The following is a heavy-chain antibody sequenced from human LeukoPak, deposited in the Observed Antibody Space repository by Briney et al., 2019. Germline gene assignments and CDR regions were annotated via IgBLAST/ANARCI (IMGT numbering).Heavy chain of an antibody. V-gene: IGHV1-69*05. Sequence: ASVKVSCKASGGTFSSYAISWVRQAPGQGLEWMVGIIPIFGTANYAQKFQGRVTITTDESTSTAYMELSSLRSEDTAVNYCARGSGSYSYYFDYWGQGTLVTVSS. D-gene: IGHD1-26*01. J-gene: IGHJ4*02. CDR1: GGTFSSYA. CDR2: IIPIFGTA. CDR3: ARGSGSYSYYFDY.